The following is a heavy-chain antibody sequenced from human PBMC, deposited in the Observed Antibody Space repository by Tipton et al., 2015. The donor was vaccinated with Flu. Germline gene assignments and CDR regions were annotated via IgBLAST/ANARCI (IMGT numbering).Heavy chain of an antibody. Sequence: GLVKPSETLSLTCTVSGGSISTYYWSWIRQPAGKGLEWIGRIYSGGNTNYNPSLKSRVSMSVDTSKNQFSLKLRSATAADTAMYFCARDVFPSVPSYYSDFWGPGALVTVSS. CDR2: IYSGGNT. CDR3: ARDVFPSVPSYYSDF. V-gene: IGHV4-4*07. D-gene: IGHD2/OR15-2a*01. J-gene: IGHJ4*02. CDR1: GGSISTYY.